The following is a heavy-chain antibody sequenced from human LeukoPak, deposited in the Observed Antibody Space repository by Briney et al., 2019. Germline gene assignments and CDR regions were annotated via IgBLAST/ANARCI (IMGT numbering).Heavy chain of an antibody. CDR1: GGSIDGGGYY. CDR2: IYHSGST. V-gene: IGHV4-31*03. Sequence: PSQTLSLTCTISGGSIDGGGYYWTWMRQHPEKGLEWIGYIYHSGSTSYNPSLRGRLSLSVDTSENQFSLRLRSVTAADTAVYYCARGIGGYESSGYYYDNWGQGTLVTVSS. D-gene: IGHD3-22*01. CDR3: ARGIGGYESSGYYYDN. J-gene: IGHJ4*02.